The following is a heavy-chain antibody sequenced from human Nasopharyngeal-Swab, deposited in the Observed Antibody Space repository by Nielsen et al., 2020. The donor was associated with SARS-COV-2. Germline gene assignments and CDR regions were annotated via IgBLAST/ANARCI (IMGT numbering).Heavy chain of an antibody. Sequence: PGKGLEWIGEINHGGSTNYNPSLKSRVTISVDTSKNQFSLKLSSVTAVDTAVYYCARGQGPRHYYDSSGYYYDVLGRGYYFDYWGQGTLVTVSS. CDR2: INHGGST. V-gene: IGHV4-34*01. D-gene: IGHD3-22*01. J-gene: IGHJ4*02. CDR3: ARGQGPRHYYDSSGYYYDVLGRGYYFDY.